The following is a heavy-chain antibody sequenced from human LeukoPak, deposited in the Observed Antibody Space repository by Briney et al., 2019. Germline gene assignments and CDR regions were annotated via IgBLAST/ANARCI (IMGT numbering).Heavy chain of an antibody. CDR1: GFTFSRYW. D-gene: IGHD2-15*01. CDR3: AREYSTGFDP. Sequence: GGSLRLSCAASGFTFSRYWMHWVRQGPGKGLVWVSRINSDGSSTSSADSVKGRFTISRDNAKNTLYLQMNSLRAEDTAVYYCAREYSTGFDPWGQGTLVTVSS. J-gene: IGHJ5*02. CDR2: INSDGSST. V-gene: IGHV3-74*01.